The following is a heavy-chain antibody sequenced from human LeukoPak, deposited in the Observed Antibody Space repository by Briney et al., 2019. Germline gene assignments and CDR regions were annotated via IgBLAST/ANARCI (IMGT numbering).Heavy chain of an antibody. CDR2: ISYDGSNK. CDR1: GFTFSSYA. D-gene: IGHD1-7*01. J-gene: IGHJ4*02. V-gene: IGHV3-30-3*01. CDR3: ARDLNYVVSYYFDY. Sequence: GGSLRLSCAASGFTFSSYAMHWVRQAPGKGLEWVAVISYDGSNKYYADSVKGRFTISRGNSKNTLYLQMNSLRAEDTAVYYCARDLNYVVSYYFDYWGQGTLVTVSS.